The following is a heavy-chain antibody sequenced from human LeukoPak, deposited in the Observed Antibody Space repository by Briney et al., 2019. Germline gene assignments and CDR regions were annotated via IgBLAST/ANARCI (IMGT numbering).Heavy chain of an antibody. CDR1: GFTLDDYA. D-gene: IGHD1-26*01. V-gene: IGHV3-9*03. CDR3: AKETSGSYAFDI. Sequence: WGLRLSCAASGFTLDDYAMHWVRQAPGKGLEWVSGISWNSGSIGYADSVKGRFTISRDNAKNSLYLQMNSLRAEDMALYYCAKETSGSYAFDIWGQGTMVTVSS. J-gene: IGHJ3*02. CDR2: ISWNSGSI.